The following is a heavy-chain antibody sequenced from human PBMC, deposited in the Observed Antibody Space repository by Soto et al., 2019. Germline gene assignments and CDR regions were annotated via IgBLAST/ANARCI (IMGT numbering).Heavy chain of an antibody. CDR3: ATERGKAVGDY. D-gene: IGHD3-16*01. J-gene: IGHJ4*02. V-gene: IGHV3-66*01. CDR1: GFTVTTKY. Sequence: EVQLVESGGGLVQPGGSLRLSCAASGFTVTTKYMSWFRQAPGAGLEWVSIIYDGDKTNYADSVKDRFRISRDSSENTLYLQMNSLRGEDTAVYYCATERGKAVGDYWGQGTLVTVSS. CDR2: IYDGDKT.